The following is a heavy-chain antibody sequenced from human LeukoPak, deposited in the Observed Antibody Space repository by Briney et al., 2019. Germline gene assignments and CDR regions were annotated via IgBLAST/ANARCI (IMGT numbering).Heavy chain of an antibody. Sequence: PSETLSLTCAVYGGSFSGYYWSWIRQPPGKGLEWIGEINHSGSTNYNPSLKSRVTISVDTSKNQFSLKLSSVTAADTAVYYCARGHYGDYGHDAFDIWGQGTMDTVSS. J-gene: IGHJ3*02. D-gene: IGHD4-17*01. CDR2: INHSGST. V-gene: IGHV4-34*01. CDR3: ARGHYGDYGHDAFDI. CDR1: GGSFSGYY.